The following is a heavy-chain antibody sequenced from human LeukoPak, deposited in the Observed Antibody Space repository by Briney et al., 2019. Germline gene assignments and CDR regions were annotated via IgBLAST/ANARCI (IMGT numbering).Heavy chain of an antibody. J-gene: IGHJ1*01. CDR3: ASGERWYSSSWYRRAEYFQH. V-gene: IGHV4-39*07. CDR1: GGSISSSSYY. CDR2: IYYSGST. Sequence: PSETLSLTCTVSGGSISSSSYYWGWIRQPPGKGLEWIGSIYYSGSTYYNPSLKSRVTISVDTSKNQFSLKLSSVTAADTAVYYCASGERWYSSSWYRRAEYFQHWGQGTLVTVSS. D-gene: IGHD6-13*01.